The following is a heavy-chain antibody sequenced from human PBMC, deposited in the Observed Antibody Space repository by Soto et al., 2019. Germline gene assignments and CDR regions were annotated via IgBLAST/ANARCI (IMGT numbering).Heavy chain of an antibody. J-gene: IGHJ6*03. V-gene: IGHV1-24*01. D-gene: IGHD6-13*01. CDR3: ATEGAAAGTGGYYYYYMDV. Sequence: QVPLVQSGAEVKKPGASVKVSCKVSGYTLTELSMHWVRQAPGKGLEWMGGFDPEDGETIYAQKFQGRVTMTEDTSTDTAYMELISLRSEDTAVYYCATEGAAAGTGGYYYYYMDVWGKGTTVTVSS. CDR2: FDPEDGET. CDR1: GYTLTELS.